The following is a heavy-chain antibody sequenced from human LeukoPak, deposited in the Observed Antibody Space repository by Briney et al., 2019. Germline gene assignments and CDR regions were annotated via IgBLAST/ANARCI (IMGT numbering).Heavy chain of an antibody. CDR2: INPNSGGT. Sequence: ASVKVSCKASGGTFSSYAISWVRQAPGQGLEWMGWINPNSGGTDYAQKFQGRVTITRDTSLNTAYMELSRLRSDDTAVYFCARAAWLIDAFDIWGQGTSVTVSS. J-gene: IGHJ3*02. CDR3: ARAAWLIDAFDI. V-gene: IGHV1-2*02. CDR1: GGTFSSYA. D-gene: IGHD3-9*01.